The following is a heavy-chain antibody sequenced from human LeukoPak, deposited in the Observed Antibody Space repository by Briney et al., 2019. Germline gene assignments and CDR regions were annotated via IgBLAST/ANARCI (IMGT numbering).Heavy chain of an antibody. D-gene: IGHD3-10*01. V-gene: IGHV4-59*08. CDR3: ARLRITMVRGVIIHSFDY. J-gene: IGHJ4*02. CDR1: GGSISSYY. Sequence: TSETLSLTCTVSGGSISSYYWSWIRQPPEKGLEWIGYIYYSGSTNYNPSLKSRVTISVDTSKNQFSLKLSSVTAADTAVYYCARLRITMVRGVIIHSFDYWGQGTLVTVSS. CDR2: IYYSGST.